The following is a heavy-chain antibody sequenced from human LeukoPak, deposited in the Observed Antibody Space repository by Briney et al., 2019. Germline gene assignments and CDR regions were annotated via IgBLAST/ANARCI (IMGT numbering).Heavy chain of an antibody. D-gene: IGHD3-22*01. V-gene: IGHV1-69*13. Sequence: SVKVSCKASGGTISSYAISWVRQAPGQGLEWMGGIIPIFGTANYAQKFQGRVTITADESTSTAYMELSSLRSEDTAVYYCARRYYYDSSGYYGGWGQGTLVTVSS. CDR3: ARRYYYDSSGYYGG. CDR2: IIPIFGTA. J-gene: IGHJ4*02. CDR1: GGTISSYA.